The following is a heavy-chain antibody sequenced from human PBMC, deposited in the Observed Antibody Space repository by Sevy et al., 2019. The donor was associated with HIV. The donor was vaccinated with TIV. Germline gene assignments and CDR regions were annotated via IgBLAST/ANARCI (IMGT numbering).Heavy chain of an antibody. D-gene: IGHD1-1*01. V-gene: IGHV3-30*18. CDR1: GFTFSSYD. CDR2: ISHDGSNK. Sequence: GGSLRLSCAASGFTFSSYDMHWVRQAPGKGLEWVAVISHDGSNKYYADSVKGRFTISRDNSKNTLYLQMNSLRAEDTAVYYCAKKLEPGNYFDYWGQGTLVTVSS. CDR3: AKKLEPGNYFDY. J-gene: IGHJ4*02.